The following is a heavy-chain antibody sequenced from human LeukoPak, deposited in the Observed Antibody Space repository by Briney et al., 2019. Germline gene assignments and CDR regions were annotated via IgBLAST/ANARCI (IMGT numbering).Heavy chain of an antibody. Sequence: GSLRLSCAASGFTFSSYPMHWVRQAPGKGLVWVSRINRDGSSTNYADSVKGRFTISRDNAKNTLYLQMNSLRVEDTAVYYCARQTNDLPDYWGQGTLVTVSS. CDR1: GFTFSSYP. CDR2: INRDGSST. CDR3: ARQTNDLPDY. V-gene: IGHV3-74*01. D-gene: IGHD3-3*01. J-gene: IGHJ4*02.